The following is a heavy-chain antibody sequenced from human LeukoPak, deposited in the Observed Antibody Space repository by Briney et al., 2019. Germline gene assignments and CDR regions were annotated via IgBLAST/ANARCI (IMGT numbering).Heavy chain of an antibody. V-gene: IGHV3-23*01. Sequence: GGSLRLSCAASEFTFGRYAMSWVRQAPGKGLEWVSTISGTGGSTYYADSVKGRFTISRDNSKNSLYLQMNSLRAEDTAVYYCARSEQQLVTFDYWGQGTLVTVSS. D-gene: IGHD6-13*01. J-gene: IGHJ4*02. CDR3: ARSEQQLVTFDY. CDR2: ISGTGGST. CDR1: EFTFGRYA.